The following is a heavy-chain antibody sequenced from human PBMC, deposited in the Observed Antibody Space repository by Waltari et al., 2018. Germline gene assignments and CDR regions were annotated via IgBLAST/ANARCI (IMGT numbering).Heavy chain of an antibody. D-gene: IGHD2-21*01. Sequence: QVQLVQSGAEVKKPGASVKVSCKASGSTFTSYAITWVRQATVQGLEWMGWMNHNSGNTGYAQKFQGRVTMTRNTSISTAYMELSSRRSADTAVYYCARGLGISGGFDPWGQGTLVTVSS. CDR2: MNHNSGNT. CDR1: GSTFTSYA. CDR3: ARGLGISGGFDP. V-gene: IGHV1-8*01. J-gene: IGHJ5*02.